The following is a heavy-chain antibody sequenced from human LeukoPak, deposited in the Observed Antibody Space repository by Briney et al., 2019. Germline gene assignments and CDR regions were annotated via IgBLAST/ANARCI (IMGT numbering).Heavy chain of an antibody. CDR2: IYTSGST. J-gene: IGHJ4*02. CDR1: GGSISSYY. V-gene: IGHV4-4*07. Sequence: SETLSLTCTVSGGSISSYYWSWLRQPAGKGLEWIGRIYTSGSTNYNPSLKSRVTMSVDTSKNQFSLKLSSVTAADTAVYYCARAGSYDFWSGHAYYFDYWGQGTLVTVSS. D-gene: IGHD3-3*01. CDR3: ARAGSYDFWSGHAYYFDY.